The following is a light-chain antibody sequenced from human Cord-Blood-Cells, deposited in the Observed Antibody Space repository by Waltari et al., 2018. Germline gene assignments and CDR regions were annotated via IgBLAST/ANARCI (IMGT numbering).Light chain of an antibody. CDR3: CSYAGSSTVV. CDR2: EGS. V-gene: IGLV2-23*01. CDR1: SSDVGGYNL. J-gene: IGLJ2*01. Sequence: SALRQPASVSGSPGQSSTISCTATSSDVGGYNLVAWDQQHPGKAPKLMIYEGSKRPPGLPNRFAASQPGNTASLTLSGLQAEDEADYYCCSYAGSSTVVFGGGTTLTVL.